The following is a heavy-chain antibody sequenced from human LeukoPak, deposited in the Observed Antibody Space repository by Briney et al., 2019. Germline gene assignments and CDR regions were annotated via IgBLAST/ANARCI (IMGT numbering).Heavy chain of an antibody. V-gene: IGHV3-11*01. Sequence: PGGSLRLSCAVSGFTFSDYYISWVRQAPGKGLEWVAYISPSGATICYADSLRGRFTISRDNAKNSLYLQMSSLRVDDTAVYYCARDGMQPRPGFDSWGQGTLVTVSS. CDR1: GFTFSDYY. J-gene: IGHJ4*02. D-gene: IGHD1-26*01. CDR3: ARDGMQPRPGFDS. CDR2: ISPSGATI.